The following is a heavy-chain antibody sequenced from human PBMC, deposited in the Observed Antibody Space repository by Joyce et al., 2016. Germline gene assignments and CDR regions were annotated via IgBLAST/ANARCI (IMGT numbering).Heavy chain of an antibody. V-gene: IGHV1-3*01. CDR2: INADTGNT. CDR3: ARGSWYCSGGNCYLSHIDY. D-gene: IGHD2-15*01. J-gene: IGHJ4*02. Sequence: QVQLVQSGAEVKKPGASVKVSCKASGFPLNNYAIHWVRQAPGQRLEWMGWINADTGNTESSQKFPGRLTITRDTSASTAYMDLSSLRSEDTAVYYCARGSWYCSGGNCYLSHIDYWGQGTLVTVSS. CDR1: GFPLNNYA.